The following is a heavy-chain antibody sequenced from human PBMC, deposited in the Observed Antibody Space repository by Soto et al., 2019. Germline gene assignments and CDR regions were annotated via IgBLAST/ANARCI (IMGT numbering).Heavy chain of an antibody. CDR2: ISYDGSNK. CDR3: ARVSTIFGVVSYGMDV. CDR1: GFTFSSYA. V-gene: IGHV3-30-3*01. J-gene: IGHJ6*02. D-gene: IGHD3-3*01. Sequence: GGSLRLSCAASGFTFSSYAMHWVRQAPGKGLEWVAVISYDGSNKYYADSVKGRFTISRDNSKNTLYLQMNSLRAEDTAVYYCARVSTIFGVVSYGMDVWGQGTTVTVSS.